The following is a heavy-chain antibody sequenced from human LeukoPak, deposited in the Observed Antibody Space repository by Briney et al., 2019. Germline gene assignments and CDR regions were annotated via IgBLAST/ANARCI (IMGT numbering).Heavy chain of an antibody. CDR1: RHSFTNSW. D-gene: IGHD2-8*01. CDR3: ARGAGDCVNGVCYSYNWFDP. Sequence: GESLQISCKGSRHSFTNSWIAWVRQKPGKGLEWMGIIFPDDSDTRYSPSFQGQVTISADKSISTAYLEWSSLKASDTAMYYCARGAGDCVNGVCYSYNWFDPWGQGTLVTVSS. V-gene: IGHV5-51*01. J-gene: IGHJ5*02. CDR2: IFPDDSDT.